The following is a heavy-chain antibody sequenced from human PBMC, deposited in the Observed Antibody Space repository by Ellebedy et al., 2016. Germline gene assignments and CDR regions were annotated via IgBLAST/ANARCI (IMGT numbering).Heavy chain of an antibody. J-gene: IGHJ4*02. V-gene: IGHV3-9*01. CDR2: INWNGGRI. CDR3: ARAPGTPARIDY. Sequence: GGSLRLXXAASGFSFEDHGMHWVRQAPGKGLEWVSGINWNGGRIDYADSVKGRFTISRDNAKNSLYLQMDSLRLDDTGLYYCARAPGTPARIDYWGQGTMVTVSS. CDR1: GFSFEDHG. D-gene: IGHD6-6*01.